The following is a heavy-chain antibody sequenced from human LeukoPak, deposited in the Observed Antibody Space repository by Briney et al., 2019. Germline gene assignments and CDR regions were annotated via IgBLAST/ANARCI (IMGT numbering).Heavy chain of an antibody. V-gene: IGHV3-53*01. CDR2: ISNDGNT. D-gene: IGHD2-15*01. J-gene: IGHJ1*01. CDR3: ARDVYCSGGSCYQQ. Sequence: PGGSRRLSCAASGFTVSANYMSWVRQAPGKGLEWVSVISNDGNTYYADSVKGRFTISRDISKNTLYLQMNSLRAEDTAVYYCARDVYCSGGSCYQQWGQGTQVTVSS. CDR1: GFTVSANY.